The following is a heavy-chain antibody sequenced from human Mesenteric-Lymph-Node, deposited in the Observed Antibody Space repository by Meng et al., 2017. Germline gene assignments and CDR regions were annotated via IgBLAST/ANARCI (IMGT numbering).Heavy chain of an antibody. CDR3: ARVEVGITSGDY. Sequence: QAHMVQAGGEVKKPGASVKLSCKASGYTFTNYGITWVRQAHGQGLEWMGWINAYNGDTNYAQTLQGRVTMTTDTSTSTAYMELRSLRSDDTAVYYCARVEVGITSGDYWGQGTLVTVSS. V-gene: IGHV1-18*01. D-gene: IGHD1-26*01. CDR2: INAYNGDT. J-gene: IGHJ4*02. CDR1: GYTFTNYG.